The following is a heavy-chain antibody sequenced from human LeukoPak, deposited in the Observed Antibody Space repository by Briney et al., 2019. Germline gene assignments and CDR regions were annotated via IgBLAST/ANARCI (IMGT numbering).Heavy chain of an antibody. CDR3: AMYYYDSSGSRPFDY. CDR1: GGSISSSSYY. CDR2: IYYSGST. J-gene: IGHJ4*02. D-gene: IGHD3-22*01. V-gene: IGHV4-39*01. Sequence: KSSETLSLTCTVSGGSISSSSYYWGWIRQPPGKGLEWIGSIYYSGSTYYNPSLKSRVTISVDTSKNQFSLKLSSVTAADTAVYYCAMYYYDSSGSRPFDYWGQGTLVTVSS.